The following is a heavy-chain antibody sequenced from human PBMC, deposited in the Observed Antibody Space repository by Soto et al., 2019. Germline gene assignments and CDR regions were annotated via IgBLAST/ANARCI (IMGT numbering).Heavy chain of an antibody. J-gene: IGHJ6*02. D-gene: IGHD6-13*01. Sequence: QVQLQESGPGLVKPSQTLSLTCTVSGGSISSGGYYWRWIRQHPGNGLEWIGNIYYSGSTSCNPSVKSRVTISGDTSKNQCSRKLSYVTAAVTAVYYCASSPAATYYYDGMDVWGRGTTVTVS. CDR1: GGSISSGGYY. CDR2: IYYSGST. CDR3: ASSPAATYYYDGMDV. V-gene: IGHV4-31*03.